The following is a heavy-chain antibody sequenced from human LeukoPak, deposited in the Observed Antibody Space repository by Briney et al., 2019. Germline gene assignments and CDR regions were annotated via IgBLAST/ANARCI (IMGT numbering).Heavy chain of an antibody. CDR1: GYTFTSYD. V-gene: IGHV1-8*03. CDR3: ARGSFLESDAFDI. Sequence: GESLKISCKASGYTFTSYDINWVRQATGQGLEWMGWMNPNSGNTGYAQKFQGRVTITRNTSISTAYMELSSLRSEDTAVYYCARGSFLESDAFDIWGQGTMVTVSS. D-gene: IGHD3-3*01. J-gene: IGHJ3*02. CDR2: MNPNSGNT.